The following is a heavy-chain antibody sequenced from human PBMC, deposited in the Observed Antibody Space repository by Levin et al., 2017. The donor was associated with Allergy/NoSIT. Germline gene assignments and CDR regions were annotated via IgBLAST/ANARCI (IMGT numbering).Heavy chain of an antibody. CDR1: GYTFTGYY. CDR3: ARTYYYDSSGYYYFDY. V-gene: IGHV1-2*04. J-gene: IGHJ4*02. CDR2: INPNSGGT. Sequence: ASVKVSCKASGYTFTGYYMHWVRQAPGQGLEWMGWINPNSGGTNYAQKFQGWVTMTRDTSISTAYMELSRLRSDDTAVYYCARTYYYDSSGYYYFDYWGQGTLVTVSS. D-gene: IGHD3-22*01.